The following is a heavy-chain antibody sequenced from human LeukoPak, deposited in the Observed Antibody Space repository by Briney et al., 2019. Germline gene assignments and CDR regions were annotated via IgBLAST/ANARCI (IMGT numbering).Heavy chain of an antibody. Sequence: GGSLRLSCAASGFTFSDYSMNWVRQAPGKGLEWVSAISGSGGSTYYADSVKGRFTISRDNSKNTLYLQMNSLRAEDSAVYYCAKDTFVVSSNWGQGTLVTVSS. J-gene: IGHJ4*02. CDR2: ISGSGGST. D-gene: IGHD2-21*01. CDR1: GFTFSDYS. CDR3: AKDTFVVSSN. V-gene: IGHV3-23*01.